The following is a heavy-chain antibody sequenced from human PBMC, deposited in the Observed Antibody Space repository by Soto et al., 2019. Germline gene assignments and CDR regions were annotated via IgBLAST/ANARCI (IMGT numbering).Heavy chain of an antibody. CDR2: IFHTGTT. CDR3: ARGLGYDSNGRFLAAFDV. CDR1: GASLSSGGYY. V-gene: IGHV4-31*03. D-gene: IGHD3-22*01. J-gene: IGHJ3*01. Sequence: QVQLQESGPGLAKPSQTLSLTCTCSGASLSSGGYYWTWIRQVPGKDLEWMGYIFHTGTTFYNPSLKSRVVMSIEKSDNQFSLNLRSVNAADTAVYYCARGLGYDSNGRFLAAFDVWGQGTMVTVSS.